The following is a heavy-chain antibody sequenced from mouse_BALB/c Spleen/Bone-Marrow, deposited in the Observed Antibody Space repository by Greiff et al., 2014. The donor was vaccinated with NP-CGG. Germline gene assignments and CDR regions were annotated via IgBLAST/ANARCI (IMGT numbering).Heavy chain of an antibody. J-gene: IGHJ4*01. CDR3: TIYRYDEDAMDY. Sequence: EVQLQQSGTVLPRPGTSVRMSCKASGYSFTSYWMHWVKQRPGQGLEWIGAIYPGNSEISYNQKFKGKAKLTAVTSASTPYMELSSLTNEDSAVYYCTIYRYDEDAMDYWGQGTSVTVSS. CDR1: GYSFTSYW. D-gene: IGHD2-12*01. V-gene: IGHV1-5*01. CDR2: IYPGNSEI.